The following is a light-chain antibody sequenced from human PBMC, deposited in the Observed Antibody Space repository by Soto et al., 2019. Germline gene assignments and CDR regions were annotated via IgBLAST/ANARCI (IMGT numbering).Light chain of an antibody. J-gene: IGKJ2*01. V-gene: IGKV3-20*01. Sequence: DSLFTQSPGSLSLSPGERATLSCRASQSVGTSLAWYQQKPGQSPRLLIYGSSIRATGVPDRFSGSRSATDFTLSINSLAPEDFAVYHFPQYGVTPHTFGQGTTLE. CDR2: GSS. CDR3: PQYGVTPHT. CDR1: QSVGTS.